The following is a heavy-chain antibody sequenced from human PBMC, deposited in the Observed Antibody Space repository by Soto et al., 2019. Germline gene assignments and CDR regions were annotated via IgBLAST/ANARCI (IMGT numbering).Heavy chain of an antibody. J-gene: IGHJ4*02. CDR2: IGPESGAT. CDR3: GRGRSGQIVVFY. Sequence: ASVKVSCKASGYTFTGHYIHWVRQAPQQGPEWMGEIGPESGATRYAQKFRGRVTMTMDTSITTVYMELKNLSPDDTAVYYCGRGRSGQIVVFYWGQGTPVTVSS. D-gene: IGHD1-26*01. V-gene: IGHV1-2*02. CDR1: GYTFTGHY.